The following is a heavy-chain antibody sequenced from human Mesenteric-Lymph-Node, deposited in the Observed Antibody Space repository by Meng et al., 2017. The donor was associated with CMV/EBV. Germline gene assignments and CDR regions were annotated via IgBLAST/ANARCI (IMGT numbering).Heavy chain of an antibody. V-gene: IGHV4-34*01. CDR3: ARGSWYGYYFDY. J-gene: IGHJ4*02. CDR2: IYASGST. CDR1: GGYFSDMY. D-gene: IGHD6-13*01. Sequence: TCAVYGGYFSDMYWTWIRQSPGMGLGWIGEIYASGSTNYNPSLESRVTISSDKSRNQISLKLTSVTAADTAVYYCARGSWYGYYFDYWGQGTLVTVSS.